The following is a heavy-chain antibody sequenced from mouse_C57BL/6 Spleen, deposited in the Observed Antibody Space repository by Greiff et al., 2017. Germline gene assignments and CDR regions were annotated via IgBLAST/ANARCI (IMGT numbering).Heavy chain of an antibody. Sequence: EVQLVESGGGLVKPGGSLKLSCAASGFTFSDYGMHWVRQAPEKGLEWVAYISSGSSTIYYADTVKGRFTISRDNAKNTLFLQLTSLRSEDTAMFYCARPAGADGYFDVWGKGTTVTVSS. CDR2: ISSGSSTI. CDR3: ARPAGADGYFDV. V-gene: IGHV5-17*01. CDR1: GFTFSDYG. J-gene: IGHJ1*03.